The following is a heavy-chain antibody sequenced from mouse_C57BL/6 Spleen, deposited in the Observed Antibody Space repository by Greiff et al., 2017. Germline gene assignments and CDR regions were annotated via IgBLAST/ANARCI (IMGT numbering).Heavy chain of an antibody. J-gene: IGHJ2*01. CDR3: ARIYYGSSYYFDY. CDR1: GYTFTSYW. V-gene: IGHV1-64*01. Sequence: QVQLQQPGAELVKPGASVKLSCKASGYTFTSYWMHWVKQRPGQGLEWIGMIHPNSGSTNYNEKFKSKATLTVDKSSSTAYMQLSSLTSEDSAVYYCARIYYGSSYYFDYWGQGTTLTVSS. CDR2: IHPNSGST. D-gene: IGHD1-1*01.